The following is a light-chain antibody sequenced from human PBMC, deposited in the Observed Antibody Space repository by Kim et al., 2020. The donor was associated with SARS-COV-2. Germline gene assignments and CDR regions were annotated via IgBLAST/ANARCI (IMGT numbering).Light chain of an antibody. CDR2: TTS. V-gene: IGLV7-43*01. Sequence: QAVVTQEPSLTVSPGGTVTLTCASSTGAVTSGYYPNWFQQKPGQAPRSLIYTTSNRQSWTPARFSGSLLGGKAALTLSGVQTEDEADYYCLLYYGGSWVFGGGTQLTVL. CDR1: TGAVTSGYY. J-gene: IGLJ3*02. CDR3: LLYYGGSWV.